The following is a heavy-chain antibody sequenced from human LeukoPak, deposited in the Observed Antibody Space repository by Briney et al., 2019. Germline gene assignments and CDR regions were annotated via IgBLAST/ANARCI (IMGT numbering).Heavy chain of an antibody. J-gene: IGHJ4*02. D-gene: IGHD3-10*01. Sequence: PGGSLRLSCAASGFTFSNYWVHWVRQAPGKGLVWVSRINRDGSTTKYADSVKGRFTVSRDNAKNTLNLQMNSLSAEDTAVYYCARDKKSGESSEIDYWGQGTLVTVSS. CDR3: ARDKKSGESSEIDY. CDR2: INRDGSTT. V-gene: IGHV3-74*03. CDR1: GFTFSNYW.